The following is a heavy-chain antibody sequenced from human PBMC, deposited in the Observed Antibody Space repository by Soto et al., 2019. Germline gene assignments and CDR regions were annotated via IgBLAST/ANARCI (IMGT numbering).Heavy chain of an antibody. CDR1: GFTFSRSD. Sequence: QPGGSLRLSCSASGFTFSRSDLHWVRQAPGKGLEWVGRVRSKIHNYATSFADSVRGRFTISRNGSDNTVSLEMSGLKSEDTALYYCSRHEEGRRMVFYGMDVWGQGTTVTVSS. CDR2: VRSKIHNYAT. J-gene: IGHJ6*02. CDR3: SRHEEGRRMVFYGMDV. V-gene: IGHV3-73*01. D-gene: IGHD2-8*01.